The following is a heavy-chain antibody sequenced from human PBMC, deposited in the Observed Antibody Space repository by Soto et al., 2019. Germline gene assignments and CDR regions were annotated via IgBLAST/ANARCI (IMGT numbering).Heavy chain of an antibody. Sequence: SETLSLTCTVSGGSLSNYNWNWVRQSAGKGLEWIGRIYSNGKAYYNPSLKSRVTMSLDTLNNQVSLRLSSVTAADTAKYYCARGSTYQGCWSKALDIWGRGTMVTVSS. CDR3: ARGSTYQGCWSKALDI. J-gene: IGHJ3*02. CDR2: IYSNGKA. D-gene: IGHD2-2*01. V-gene: IGHV4-4*07. CDR1: GGSLSNYN.